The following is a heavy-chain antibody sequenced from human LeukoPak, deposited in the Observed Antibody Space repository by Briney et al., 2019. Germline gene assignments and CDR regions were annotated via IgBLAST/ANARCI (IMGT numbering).Heavy chain of an antibody. CDR1: GFTFSNYW. CDR3: ARGHSTDY. J-gene: IGHJ4*02. V-gene: IGHV3-7*03. CDR2: IREDGSGK. Sequence: GGSLRLSCAASGFTFSNYWMSWVRQAPGKGLEWVANIREDGSGKYYVESVKGRFTISRDNAKNSLYLQMNSLRAEDTAVYYCARGHSTDYWGQGTLVTVSS.